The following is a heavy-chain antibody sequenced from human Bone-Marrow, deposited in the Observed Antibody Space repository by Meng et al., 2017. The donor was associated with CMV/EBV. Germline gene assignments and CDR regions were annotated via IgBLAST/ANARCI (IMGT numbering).Heavy chain of an antibody. CDR3: ARRREYCSSTSCYIGPRYYYYGMDV. Sequence: ASSMLSCPASGYTFTGYYMHWVRQAPGQGLEWMGWINPNSGGTNYAQKFQGRVTMTRDTSISTAYMELSRLRSDDTAVYYCARRREYCSSTSCYIGPRYYYYGMDVWGQGTTVTVSS. J-gene: IGHJ6*02. CDR2: INPNSGGT. CDR1: GYTFTGYY. D-gene: IGHD2-2*02. V-gene: IGHV1-2*02.